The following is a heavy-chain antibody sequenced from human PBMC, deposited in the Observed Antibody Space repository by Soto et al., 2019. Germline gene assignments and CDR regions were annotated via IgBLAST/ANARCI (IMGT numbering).Heavy chain of an antibody. V-gene: IGHV1-18*01. D-gene: IGHD3-3*01. CDR3: ARGQHEFWSGYYPDYYYYGMDV. CDR2: ISAYNGNT. Sequence: ASVKVSCKASGYTFTSYGISWVPQAPGQGLEWMGWISAYNGNTNYAQMLQGRFTMTTDTPTSTAYMELRSLRSDDTAVYYCARGQHEFWSGYYPDYYYYGMDVWGQGTTVTVSS. J-gene: IGHJ6*02. CDR1: GYTFTSYG.